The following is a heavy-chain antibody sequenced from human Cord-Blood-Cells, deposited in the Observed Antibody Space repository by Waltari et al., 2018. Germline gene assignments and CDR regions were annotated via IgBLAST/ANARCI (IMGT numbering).Heavy chain of an antibody. D-gene: IGHD3-10*01. CDR3: ARDQGDRDAFDI. CDR1: GFTFRSYS. Sequence: EVKLVASGGGLVKPGGSLRPSCAASGFTFRSYSMNWVRQAPGKGLEWVSSISSSSSYIYYADSVKGRFTISRDNAKNSLYLQMNSLRAEDTAVYYCARDQGDRDAFDIWGQGTMVTVSS. CDR2: ISSSSSYI. V-gene: IGHV3-21*01. J-gene: IGHJ3*02.